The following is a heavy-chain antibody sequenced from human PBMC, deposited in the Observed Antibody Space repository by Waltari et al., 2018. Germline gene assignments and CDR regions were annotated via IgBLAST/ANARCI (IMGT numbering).Heavy chain of an antibody. CDR2: IYHSGST. J-gene: IGHJ5*02. D-gene: IGHD2-21*01. V-gene: IGHV4-38-2*01. CDR1: GYSISRGYY. CDR3: ARQAYCGGDCYQGGRWFDP. Sequence: QVQLQESGPGLVKPSETLSLTCAVSGYSISRGYYWGWIRQPPGKGLEWIGSIYHSGSTYYNPSLKSRVTISVDTSKNQFSLKLSSVTAADTAVYYCARQAYCGGDCYQGGRWFDPWGQGTLVTVSS.